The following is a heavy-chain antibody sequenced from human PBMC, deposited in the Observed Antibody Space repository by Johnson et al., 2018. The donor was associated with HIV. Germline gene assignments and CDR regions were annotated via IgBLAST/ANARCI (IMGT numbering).Heavy chain of an antibody. D-gene: IGHD6-6*01. CDR1: GFTFDDYA. CDR2: ISWNSGSI. Sequence: EVQLVESGGGVVRPGGSLRLSCAASGFTFDDYAMHWVRQAPGKGLEWVSGISWNSGSIGYADSVKGRFTISRDNAKNSLYLQMNSLRAEDTALYYCAKAIAARPSGAFDIWGQGARVTVSS. V-gene: IGHV3-9*01. J-gene: IGHJ3*02. CDR3: AKAIAARPSGAFDI.